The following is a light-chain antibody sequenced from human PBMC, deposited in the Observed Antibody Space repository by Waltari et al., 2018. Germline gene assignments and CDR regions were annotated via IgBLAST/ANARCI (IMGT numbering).Light chain of an antibody. Sequence: DIVMTQSPDSLAVSLGERATINCKSSQSVLSSSNNKNYIVWYQQKPGQPPKLLIYWASTREFGVPDRFSGSGSGTDFTLTISSLQAEDVAVYYCQQYYSAPFTFGPGTKVDIK. V-gene: IGKV4-1*01. CDR1: QSVLSSSNNKNY. J-gene: IGKJ3*01. CDR3: QQYYSAPFT. CDR2: WAS.